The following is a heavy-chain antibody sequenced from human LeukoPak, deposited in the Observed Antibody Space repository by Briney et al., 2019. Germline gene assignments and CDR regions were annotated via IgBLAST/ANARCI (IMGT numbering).Heavy chain of an antibody. V-gene: IGHV3-21*06. CDR3: ASDKTAQLDNYYYYMDV. Sequence: PGGSLRLSCAASGFTFSSSTMNWVRQAPGKGLEWVSSISGGSIYIYYADSVKGRFTISRDNGKNSLYLQMNSLRAEDTAVYYCASDKTAQLDNYYYYMDVWGKGTTVTISS. J-gene: IGHJ6*03. D-gene: IGHD6-13*01. CDR2: ISGGSIYI. CDR1: GFTFSSST.